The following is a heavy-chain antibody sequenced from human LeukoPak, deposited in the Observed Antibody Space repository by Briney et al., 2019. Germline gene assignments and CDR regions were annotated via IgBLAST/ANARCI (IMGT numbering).Heavy chain of an antibody. D-gene: IGHD5-12*01. Sequence: SETLSLTCTVSGDSFSSGYWSWIRQPPGKGLEWIGYIYYSGSTNYNPSLRSRVTISVDTSKNQFSLRLTSVTAADTAVFYCARGYSGFPYYLDYWGQGTLVTVSS. J-gene: IGHJ4*02. V-gene: IGHV4-59*01. CDR3: ARGYSGFPYYLDY. CDR2: IYYSGST. CDR1: GDSFSSGY.